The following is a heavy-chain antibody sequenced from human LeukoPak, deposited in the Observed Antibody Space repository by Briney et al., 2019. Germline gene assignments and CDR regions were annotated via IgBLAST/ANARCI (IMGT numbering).Heavy chain of an antibody. J-gene: IGHJ4*02. CDR2: ISYDGSNK. V-gene: IGHV3-30-3*01. CDR1: GFTFSSYA. Sequence: GGSLRLSCAASGFTFSSYAMHWVRQAPGKGLEWVAVISYDGSNKYYADSVKGRFTISRDNSKNTLYLQMNSLRAEDTAVYYCARDRYSYGLSFDYWGQGTLVTVSS. CDR3: ARDRYSYGLSFDY. D-gene: IGHD5-18*01.